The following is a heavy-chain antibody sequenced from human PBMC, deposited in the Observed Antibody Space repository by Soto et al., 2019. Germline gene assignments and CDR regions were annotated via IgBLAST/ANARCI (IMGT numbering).Heavy chain of an antibody. CDR3: AKKALLDYYYYYYMDV. J-gene: IGHJ6*03. CDR1: GFTFSSYG. Sequence: QVQLVESGGGVVQPGRSLRLSCAASGFTFSSYGMHWVRQAPGKGLEWVAVISYDGSNKYYADSVKGRFTISRDNSKNTLYLQMNSLRAVDTAVYYCAKKALLDYYYYYYMDVWGKGTTVTVSS. D-gene: IGHD1-1*01. CDR2: ISYDGSNK. V-gene: IGHV3-30*18.